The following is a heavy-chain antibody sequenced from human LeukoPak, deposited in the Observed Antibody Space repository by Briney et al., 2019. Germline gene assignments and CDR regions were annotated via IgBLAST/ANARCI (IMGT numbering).Heavy chain of an antibody. J-gene: IGHJ4*02. CDR1: GGSISSYC. CDR2: IYYSGST. Sequence: PSETLSLTCTVSGGSISSYCWSWIRQPPGKGLEWIGYIYYSGSTNYNPSLKSRFTISVDTSKNQFSLKLSSVTAADTAVYYCARAPWIQLWFFDYWGQGTLVTVSS. CDR3: ARAPWIQLWFFDY. D-gene: IGHD5-18*01. V-gene: IGHV4-59*01.